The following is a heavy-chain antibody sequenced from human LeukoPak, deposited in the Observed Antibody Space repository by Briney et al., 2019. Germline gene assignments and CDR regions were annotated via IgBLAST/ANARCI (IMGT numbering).Heavy chain of an antibody. J-gene: IGHJ4*02. CDR1: GDSISNYY. D-gene: IGHD6-19*01. V-gene: IGHV4-4*07. CDR3: ARERDSGWSHDY. Sequence: SETLSLTCTVSGDSISNYYWSWIRQPAGKGLEWIGRIYTSGTTNYNPSLKSRVSMSVDTSNNQFSLRLSPVTAADTAVYFCARERDSGWSHDYWGQGSLVTVSS. CDR2: IYTSGTT.